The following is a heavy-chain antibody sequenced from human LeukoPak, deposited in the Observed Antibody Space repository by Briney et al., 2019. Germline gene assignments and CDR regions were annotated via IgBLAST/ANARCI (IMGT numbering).Heavy chain of an antibody. CDR1: GYTFTSYG. J-gene: IGHJ4*02. D-gene: IGHD3-22*01. CDR2: MNPNSGNT. Sequence: ASVKVSCKASGYTFTSYGISWVRQAPGQGLEWMGWMNPNSGNTGYAQKFQGRVTITRNTSISTAYMELSSLRSDDTAVYYCARDERYDSSGYPFDYWGQGTLVTVSS. V-gene: IGHV1-8*03. CDR3: ARDERYDSSGYPFDY.